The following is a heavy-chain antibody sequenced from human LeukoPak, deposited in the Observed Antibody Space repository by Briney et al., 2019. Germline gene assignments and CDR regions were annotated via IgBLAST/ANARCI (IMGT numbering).Heavy chain of an antibody. CDR3: ARDSGIVVVVAAVDY. CDR1: GYTFTGYY. V-gene: IGHV1-2*02. CDR2: INPNSGGT. Sequence: ASVKVSCKASGYTFTGYYMHWVRQAPGQGLEWMGWINPNSGGTNYAQKLQGRVTMTTDTSTSTAYMELRSLRSDDTAVYYCARDSGIVVVVAAVDYWGQGTLVTVSS. J-gene: IGHJ4*02. D-gene: IGHD2-15*01.